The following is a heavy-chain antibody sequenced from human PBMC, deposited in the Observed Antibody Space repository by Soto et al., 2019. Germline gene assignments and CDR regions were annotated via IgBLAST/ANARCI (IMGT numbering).Heavy chain of an antibody. CDR1: GYTFTSYG. D-gene: IGHD6-13*01. CDR2: ISAYNGNT. V-gene: IGHV1-18*04. Sequence: ASVKVSCKASGYTFTSYGISWVRQAPGQGLEWMGWISAYNGNTNYAQKLQGRVTMTTDTSTSTAYMELRSLRSDDTAVYYCARDSGIAAAGPTDNWSDPWGQGILVTVSS. CDR3: ARDSGIAAAGPTDNWSDP. J-gene: IGHJ5*02.